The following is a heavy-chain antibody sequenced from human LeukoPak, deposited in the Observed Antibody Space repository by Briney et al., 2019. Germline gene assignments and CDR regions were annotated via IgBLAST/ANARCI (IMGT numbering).Heavy chain of an antibody. CDR3: AKRRIQYYFDY. D-gene: IGHD2-15*01. Sequence: GGSLRLSCAASRFTLNTYAMSWVRQAPGKGLEWVSAISGSGGTTSYADSVKGRFTISRDNSKNTLYLQMNSLRAEDTAVYYCAKRRIQYYFDYWGQGTLVTVSS. CDR2: ISGSGGTT. J-gene: IGHJ4*02. CDR1: RFTLNTYA. V-gene: IGHV3-23*01.